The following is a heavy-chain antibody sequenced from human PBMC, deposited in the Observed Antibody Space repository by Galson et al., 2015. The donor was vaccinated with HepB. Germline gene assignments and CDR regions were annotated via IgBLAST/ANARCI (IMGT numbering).Heavy chain of an antibody. CDR2: INPNSGGT. J-gene: IGHJ6*03. CDR3: ARVGATTDYYYYMDV. CDR1: GYTFTGYY. D-gene: IGHD1-26*01. Sequence: SVKVSCKASGYTFTGYYMHWVRQAPGQGLEWMGRINPNSGGTNYAQKFRGRVTMTRDTSISTAYMELSRLRSDDTAVYYCARVGATTDYYYYMDVWGQGTLVTVSS. V-gene: IGHV1-2*06.